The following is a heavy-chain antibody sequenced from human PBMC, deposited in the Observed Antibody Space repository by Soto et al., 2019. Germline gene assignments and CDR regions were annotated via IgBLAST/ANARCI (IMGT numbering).Heavy chain of an antibody. CDR2: ISAYNGNT. J-gene: IGHJ4*02. CDR1: GYTFTRNG. Sequence: ATVKVSCKASGYTFTRNGISWVRQAPGQGLEWMGWISAYNGNTNYAQKLQGRVTMTTDTSTSTAYMELRSLRSDDTAVYYCARDSVYDFWSGYSYWGQGTLVTVSS. CDR3: ARDSVYDFWSGYSY. V-gene: IGHV1-18*01. D-gene: IGHD3-3*01.